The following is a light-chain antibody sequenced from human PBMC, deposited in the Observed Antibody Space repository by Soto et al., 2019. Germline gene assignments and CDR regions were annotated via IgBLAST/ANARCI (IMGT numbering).Light chain of an antibody. V-gene: IGKV3-20*01. CDR3: QQYGTSPRT. J-gene: IGKJ1*01. CDR1: QSFSSSN. Sequence: EIVLTQSPGTLSLSPGERATLSCRASQSFSSSNLAWYQQKPGQAPRLLIYETSSRATGIPDRFSGSGSQTDFTLTISRLEPEDFAVYYFQQYGTSPRTFGQGTKVEI. CDR2: ETS.